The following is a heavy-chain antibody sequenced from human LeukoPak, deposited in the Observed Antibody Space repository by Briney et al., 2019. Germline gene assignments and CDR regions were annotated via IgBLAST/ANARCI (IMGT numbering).Heavy chain of an antibody. Sequence: ASVKVSCKASGYTFTSYGISWVRQAPGQGLEWMGWISAYNGNTNYAQKLQGRVTMTTDTSTSTAYMELRSLRSDDTAAYYCARDWTQLLPTDGGNSHPDYWGQGTLVTVSS. CDR1: GYTFTSYG. J-gene: IGHJ4*02. D-gene: IGHD4-23*01. CDR2: ISAYNGNT. V-gene: IGHV1-18*01. CDR3: ARDWTQLLPTDGGNSHPDY.